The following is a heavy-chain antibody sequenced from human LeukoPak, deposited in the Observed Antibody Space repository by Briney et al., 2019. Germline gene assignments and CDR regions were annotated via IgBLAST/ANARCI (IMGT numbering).Heavy chain of an antibody. CDR2: ISGSGGST. CDR1: GFTFSSYD. J-gene: IGHJ4*02. D-gene: IGHD3-10*01. Sequence: GGSLRLSCAASGFTFSSYDMSWVRQAPGKGLEWVSAISGSGGSTYYADSVKGRFTISRDNSKNTLYLQMNSLRAEDTAVYYCANSMVRGVITYYFDYCGQGTLVTVSS. CDR3: ANSMVRGVITYYFDY. V-gene: IGHV3-23*01.